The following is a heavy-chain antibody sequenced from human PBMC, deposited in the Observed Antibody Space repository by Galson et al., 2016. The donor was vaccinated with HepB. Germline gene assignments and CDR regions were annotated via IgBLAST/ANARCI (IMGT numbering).Heavy chain of an antibody. J-gene: IGHJ6*04. V-gene: IGHV1-24*01. CDR3: ATGTGFGGKVFFYGMEA. CDR2: FDCDDGET. D-gene: IGHD3-16*01. CDR1: DYSLTELC. Sequence: SVKVSCKVSDYSLTELCMHWVRQAPGRGLEWMGGFDCDDGETIYAEKFQGRFIMTEDRSTDTAFMELSRRTPDDTAVYSCATGTGFGGKVFFYGMEAWGEGSSVTVSS.